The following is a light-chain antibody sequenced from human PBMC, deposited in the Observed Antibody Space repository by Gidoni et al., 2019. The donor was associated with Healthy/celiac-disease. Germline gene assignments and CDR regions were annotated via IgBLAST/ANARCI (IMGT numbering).Light chain of an antibody. CDR1: SGSIASNY. J-gene: IGLJ2*01. CDR2: EDN. Sequence: NFMLTQRDSVSESPGKTVTISCHRSSGSIASNYVQWYQQRPGSAPTTVIYEDNQRPSGVPDRFSGSIDSSSNSASLTISGLKTEDEADYYCQSYDSSNTVVFGGGTKLTVL. V-gene: IGLV6-57*04. CDR3: QSYDSSNTVV.